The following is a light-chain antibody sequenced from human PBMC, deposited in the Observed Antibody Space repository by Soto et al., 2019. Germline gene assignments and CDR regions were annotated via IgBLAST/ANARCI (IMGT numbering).Light chain of an antibody. CDR2: GNT. CDR3: QSYDSTLISSV. Sequence: QPVLTQPPSVSGAPGQRVTISCTGSSSNIGADYDVHWYQQLPGTAPKLLIYGNTNRPSGVPDRFSGSKSGTSASLAVTGLQAEDEADYYCQSYDSTLISSVFGGGTKVTVL. J-gene: IGLJ2*01. V-gene: IGLV1-40*01. CDR1: SSNIGADYD.